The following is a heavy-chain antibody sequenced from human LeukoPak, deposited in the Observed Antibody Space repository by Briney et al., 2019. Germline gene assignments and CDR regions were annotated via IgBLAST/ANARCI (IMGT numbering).Heavy chain of an antibody. CDR2: IHYSGST. CDR3: ARGVGEYYFDY. J-gene: IGHJ4*02. V-gene: IGHV4-59*01. D-gene: IGHD3-10*01. CDR1: GDSIRSYY. Sequence: SETLSLTCTVSGDSIRSYYWSWIRQPPGKGLEWIAYIHYSGSTNYNPSLKSRVTISVDTSKNQFSLKLSSVTAADTAVYYCARGVGEYYFDYWGQGTLVTVSS.